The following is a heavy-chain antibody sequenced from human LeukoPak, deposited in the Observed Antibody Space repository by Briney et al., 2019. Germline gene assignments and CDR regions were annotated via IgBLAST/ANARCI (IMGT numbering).Heavy chain of an antibody. Sequence: GGSLRLSCAASGFTFSSYGMHWVRQAPGKGLEWVAVIWYDGSNKYYADSVKGRFTISRDNSKNTLYLQMNSLRAEDTAVYCCAAHHGELGYFDYWGQGTLVTVSS. V-gene: IGHV3-33*01. D-gene: IGHD1-26*01. CDR1: GFTFSSYG. CDR3: AAHHGELGYFDY. CDR2: IWYDGSNK. J-gene: IGHJ4*02.